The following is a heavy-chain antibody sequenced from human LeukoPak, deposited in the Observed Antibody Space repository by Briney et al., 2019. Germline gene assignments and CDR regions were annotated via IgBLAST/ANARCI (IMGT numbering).Heavy chain of an antibody. D-gene: IGHD2-21*01. J-gene: IGHJ4*02. V-gene: IGHV3-66*01. Sequence: GGSLRLSCAASGFNVRGSFMNWVRQAPGKGLEWVSLLSNTENSFYADSVKGRFTLSRDISNNTLYLHMQSLRGEDTAVYFCARAIGVVDCGTQACYPYHFDKWGRGTLVTVSS. CDR3: ARAIGVVDCGTQACYPYHFDK. CDR1: GFNVRGSF. CDR2: LSNTENS.